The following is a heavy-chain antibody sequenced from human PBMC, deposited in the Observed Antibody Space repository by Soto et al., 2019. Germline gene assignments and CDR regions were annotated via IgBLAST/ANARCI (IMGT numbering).Heavy chain of an antibody. J-gene: IGHJ6*02. D-gene: IGHD2-15*01. CDR3: AKPKLPQYCSGGSCYSYYYYGMDV. CDR2: ISSSSSYI. CDR1: GGSISSSS. V-gene: IGHV3-21*04. Sequence: PSETLSLTCTVSGGSISSSSYYWGWIRQPPGKGLEWVSSISSSSSYIYYADSVKGRFTISRDNAKNSLYLQMNSLRAEDTAVYYCAKPKLPQYCSGGSCYSYYYYGMDVWGQGTTVTVSS.